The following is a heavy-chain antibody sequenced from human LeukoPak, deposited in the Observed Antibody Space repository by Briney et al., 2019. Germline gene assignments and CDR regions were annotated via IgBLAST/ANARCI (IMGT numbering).Heavy chain of an antibody. CDR2: INHSGST. Sequence: SETLSLTCTVSGYSISSGYYWGWIRQPPGKGLEWIGEINHSGSTNYNPSLKSRVTISVDTSKNQFSLKLSSVTAADTAVYYCARADIAVAGGSLRHWGQGTLVTVSS. J-gene: IGHJ4*02. CDR1: GYSISSGYY. V-gene: IGHV4-38-2*02. D-gene: IGHD6-19*01. CDR3: ARADIAVAGGSLRH.